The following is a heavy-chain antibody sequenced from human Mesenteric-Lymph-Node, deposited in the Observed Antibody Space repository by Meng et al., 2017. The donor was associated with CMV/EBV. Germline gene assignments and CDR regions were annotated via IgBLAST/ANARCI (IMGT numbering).Heavy chain of an antibody. CDR2: IYYSGST. CDR3: ARDPATEGWFDP. J-gene: IGHJ5*02. V-gene: IGHV4-39*07. Sequence: SETLSLTCTVSGGSISSSSYYWGWIRQPPGKGLEWIGSIYYSGSTYYNPSLKSRVTISVDTSKNQFSLKLSSVTAADTAVYYCARDPATEGWFDPWGQGTLVTVSS. CDR1: GGSISSSSYY. D-gene: IGHD5-24*01.